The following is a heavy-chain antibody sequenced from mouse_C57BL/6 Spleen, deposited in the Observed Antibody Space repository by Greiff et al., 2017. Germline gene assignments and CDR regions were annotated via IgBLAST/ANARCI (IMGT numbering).Heavy chain of an antibody. CDR1: GFNIKDYY. Sequence: EVKLQQSGAELVRPGASVKLSCTASGFNIKDYYMHWVKQRPEQGLEWIGRIDPEDGDTEYAPKFQGKATMTADTSSNTAYLQLSSLTSEDTAVYYCTTGTTVVRDAMDYWGQGTSVTVSS. J-gene: IGHJ4*01. CDR2: IDPEDGDT. D-gene: IGHD1-1*01. CDR3: TTGTTVVRDAMDY. V-gene: IGHV14-1*01.